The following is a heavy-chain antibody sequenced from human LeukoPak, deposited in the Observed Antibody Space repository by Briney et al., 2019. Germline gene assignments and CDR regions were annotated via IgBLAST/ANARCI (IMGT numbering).Heavy chain of an antibody. Sequence: ASVKVSCKVSGYTLTELSMHWVRQAPGKGLEWMGGFDPEDGETIYAQKFQGRITTTEDTSTDTAYMELSSLRSEDTAVYYCATRHSVQKVFDYWGQGALVTVSS. D-gene: IGHD4-17*01. CDR3: ATRHSVQKVFDY. CDR2: FDPEDGET. J-gene: IGHJ4*02. CDR1: GYTLTELS. V-gene: IGHV1-24*01.